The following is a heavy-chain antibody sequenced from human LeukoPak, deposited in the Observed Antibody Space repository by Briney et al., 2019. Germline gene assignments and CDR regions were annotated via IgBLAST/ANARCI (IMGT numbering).Heavy chain of an antibody. CDR3: AKDSYYDSSGYCYGAFDI. CDR1: GFTFSSYA. V-gene: IGHV3-23*01. CDR2: ISGSGGST. D-gene: IGHD3-22*01. J-gene: IGHJ3*02. Sequence: GGSLRLSCAASGFTFSSYAMSWVRQAPGKGLEWVSAISGSGGSTYYADSVKGRFTISRDNSKNTLYLQMNSLRAEDTAVYYCAKDSYYDSSGYCYGAFDIWGQGTMVTVSS.